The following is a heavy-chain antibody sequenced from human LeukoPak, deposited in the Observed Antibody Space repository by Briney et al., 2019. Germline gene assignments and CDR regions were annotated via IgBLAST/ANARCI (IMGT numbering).Heavy chain of an antibody. CDR3: ARCIGTSCRPGGMDV. D-gene: IGHD2-2*01. V-gene: IGHV3-48*01. J-gene: IGHJ6*02. CDR2: ISSSSSTI. Sequence: GGSLRLSCAASGFTFSSHSMNWVRQAPGKGLEWVSYISSSSSTIYYADSVKGRFTISRDNAKNSLYLQMNSLRAEDTALYHCARCIGTSCRPGGMDVWGQGTTVTVSS. CDR1: GFTFSSHS.